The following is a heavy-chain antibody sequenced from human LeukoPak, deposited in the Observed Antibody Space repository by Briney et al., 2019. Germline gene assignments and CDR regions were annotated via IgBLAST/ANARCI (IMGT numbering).Heavy chain of an antibody. Sequence: SVKVSCKASGGTFSSYAISWVRQAPGQGLEWMGRIIPILGIANYAQKFQGRVTITADKSTSTAYMELSSLRSEDTAVYYCARDRADMVATLRGGPPFDYGGREP. D-gene: IGHD5-12*01. V-gene: IGHV1-69*04. CDR1: GGTFSSYA. CDR3: ARDRADMVATLRGGPPFDY. CDR2: IIPILGIA. J-gene: IGHJ4*02.